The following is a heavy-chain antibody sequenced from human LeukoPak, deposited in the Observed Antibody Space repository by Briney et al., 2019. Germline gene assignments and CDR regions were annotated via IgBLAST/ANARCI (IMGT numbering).Heavy chain of an antibody. Sequence: ASVKVSCKASGYTFTGYYMHWVRQAPGQGLEWMGCINPNSGGTNYAQKFQGRVTMTRDTSISTAYMELGRLSSDDTAVYYCARVRVTSPLAPFDYWGQGTLVTVSS. D-gene: IGHD1-14*01. CDR2: INPNSGGT. V-gene: IGHV1-2*02. CDR1: GYTFTGYY. CDR3: ARVRVTSPLAPFDY. J-gene: IGHJ4*02.